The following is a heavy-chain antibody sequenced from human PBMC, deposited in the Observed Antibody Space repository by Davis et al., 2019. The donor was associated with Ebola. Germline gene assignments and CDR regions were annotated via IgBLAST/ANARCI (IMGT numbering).Heavy chain of an antibody. CDR1: DVSISSGSYC. CDR3: ARIYYYDSSGFYYGRFDY. J-gene: IGHJ4*02. V-gene: IGHV4-30-4*01. CDR2: IYYSGTT. D-gene: IGHD3-22*01. Sequence: MPSETLSLTCSVSDVSISSGSYCWSWIRQHPGKGLEFIGYIYYSGTTYYTPSLKSRVTISVDTSKNQFSLKLSSVTAADTSVYYCARIYYYDSSGFYYGRFDYWGRGTLVTVSS.